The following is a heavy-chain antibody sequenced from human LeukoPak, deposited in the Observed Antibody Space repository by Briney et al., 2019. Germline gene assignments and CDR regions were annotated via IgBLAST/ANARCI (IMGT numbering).Heavy chain of an antibody. Sequence: PGGSLRLSCAASGFTISRYWMHWVRQAPGKGLVWVSRINTDGSSTSYADSVKGRFTISRDNAKNTLYLQMNSLRVEDTAVYYCTRGYPIFDYWGQGTLVTVSS. J-gene: IGHJ4*02. CDR3: TRGYPIFDY. D-gene: IGHD3-16*02. CDR1: GFTISRYW. V-gene: IGHV3-74*01. CDR2: INTDGSST.